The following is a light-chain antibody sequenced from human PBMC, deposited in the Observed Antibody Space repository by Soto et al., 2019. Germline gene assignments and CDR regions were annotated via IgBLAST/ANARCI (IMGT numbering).Light chain of an antibody. CDR1: QSVSSS. CDR3: QQYHNWPPLT. J-gene: IGKJ4*01. V-gene: IGKV3-15*01. CDR2: AAS. Sequence: EIVRTQSPHSLSLSPGERVTLSCRASQSVSSSLAWYQQYPGQAPRLLIYAASTRATGIPARFSGSGSGTEFTLTISSLQSEDFAVYYCQQYHNWPPLTFGGGTKVDIK.